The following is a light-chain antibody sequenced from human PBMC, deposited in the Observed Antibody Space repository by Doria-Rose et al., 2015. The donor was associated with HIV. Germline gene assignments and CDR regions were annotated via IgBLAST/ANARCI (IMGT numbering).Light chain of an antibody. V-gene: IGKV3-20*01. Sequence: TQSPGTLSLSPGERATLSCRASQSVTSNYLAWYQQKPGQALRLLIYGASSRVTGIPDRFSGSGSGTDFTLTISRLEPEDFAVYYCQQYGSTPPTFGQGTKVEIK. J-gene: IGKJ1*01. CDR1: QSVTSNY. CDR2: GAS. CDR3: QQYGSTPPT.